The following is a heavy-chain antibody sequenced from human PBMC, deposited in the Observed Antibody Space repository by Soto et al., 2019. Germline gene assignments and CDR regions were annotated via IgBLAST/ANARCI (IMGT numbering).Heavy chain of an antibody. J-gene: IGHJ6*02. CDR2: MNPNSGNT. D-gene: IGHD6-19*01. CDR3: ARVAGDSSGWYVDYYYYGMDV. CDR1: GYTFASYD. Sequence: VASVKVSCKASGYTFASYDINWVRQATGQGLEWMGWMNPNSGNTGYAQKFQGRVTMTRNTSISTAYMELSSLRSEDTAVYYCARVAGDSSGWYVDYYYYGMDVWGQGTTVTVSS. V-gene: IGHV1-8*01.